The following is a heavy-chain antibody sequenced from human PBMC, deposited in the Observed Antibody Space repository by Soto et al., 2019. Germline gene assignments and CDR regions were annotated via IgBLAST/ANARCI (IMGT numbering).Heavy chain of an antibody. V-gene: IGHV2-26*01. CDR1: GFSLSNARMG. J-gene: IGHJ4*02. D-gene: IGHD3-3*01. CDR2: IFSNDEK. CDR3: ARIGGFLEWLFNDY. Sequence: SGPTLVNPTETLTLTCTVSGFSLSNARMGVSWIRQPPGKALEWLAHIFSNDEKSYSTSLKSRLTISKDTSKSQVVLTMTNMDPVDTSTYYCARIGGFLEWLFNDYWGQGTLVTVSS.